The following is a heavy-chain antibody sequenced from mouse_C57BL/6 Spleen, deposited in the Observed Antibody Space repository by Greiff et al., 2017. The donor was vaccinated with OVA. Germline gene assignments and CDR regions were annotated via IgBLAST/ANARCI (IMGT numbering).Heavy chain of an antibody. V-gene: IGHV1-26*01. CDR3: ARNDGYYLLFAY. CDR1: GYTFTDYY. Sequence: EVQLQQSGPELVKPGASVKISCKASGYTFTDYYMNWVKQSHGKSLEWIGDINPNNGGTSYNQKFKGKATLTVDKSSSTAYMELRSLTSEDSAVYYCARNDGYYLLFAYWGQGTLVTVAA. J-gene: IGHJ3*01. CDR2: INPNNGGT. D-gene: IGHD2-3*01.